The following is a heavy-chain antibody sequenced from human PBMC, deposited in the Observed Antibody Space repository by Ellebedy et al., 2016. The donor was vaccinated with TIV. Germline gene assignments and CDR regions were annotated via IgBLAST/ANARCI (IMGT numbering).Heavy chain of an antibody. CDR1: GDSVSNIDW. CDR2: IHHGGGA. Sequence: SETLSLTXAVSGDSVSNIDWWSWVRQPPGNGLEWIGEIHHGGGAAYNPSLKSRLTMSMDTSKNVFSVNLSSVTVADTAVYFCARAGGHMAARDWGQGTLVTVSS. CDR3: ARAGGHMAARD. V-gene: IGHV4-4*02. D-gene: IGHD6-6*01. J-gene: IGHJ4*02.